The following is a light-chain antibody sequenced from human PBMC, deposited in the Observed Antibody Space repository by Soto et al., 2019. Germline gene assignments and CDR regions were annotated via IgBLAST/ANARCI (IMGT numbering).Light chain of an antibody. V-gene: IGKV1-5*03. CDR2: EAS. CDR3: QQYITYPYA. Sequence: DIQMTQSPSTLSASVGDRVTITCRASQSTSTWLAWYQQRPGKTPKLLISEASKLESGVPSRFSGSGSGTEFTLTISSLQPGDFATYYCQQYITYPYAFGQGTKVEIK. J-gene: IGKJ1*01. CDR1: QSTSTW.